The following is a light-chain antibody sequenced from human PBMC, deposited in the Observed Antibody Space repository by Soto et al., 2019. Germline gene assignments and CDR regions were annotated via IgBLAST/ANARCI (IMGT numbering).Light chain of an antibody. CDR2: ETS. V-gene: IGKV3-20*01. J-gene: IGKJ5*01. CDR3: QQYSSSPIT. CDR1: QSVGQYI. Sequence: DIVLTQSPGTLSLSPGESGTLSCRASQSVGQYILAWYQPKRGQAPRLLIYETSNRETGIPDRFSGSGAWTACTRNITRLEPEDFSVDYCQQYSSSPITFGQGTRLEIK.